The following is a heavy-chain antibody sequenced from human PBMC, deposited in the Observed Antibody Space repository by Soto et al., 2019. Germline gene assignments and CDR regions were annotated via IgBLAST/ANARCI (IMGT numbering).Heavy chain of an antibody. J-gene: IGHJ6*02. V-gene: IGHV1-69*06. CDR3: XXXXXYSYTPGMXX. D-gene: IGHD5-18*01. CDR1: GGTFSSYA. CDR2: IIPIFGTA. Sequence: QVQLVQSGAEVKKPGSSVNVSCKASGGTFSSYAISWVRQAPGQGLEWMGGIIPIFGTANYAQKFQGRVTITADKSTSTAYMELSSLRSEDTXXXXXXXXXXYSYTPGMXXXG.